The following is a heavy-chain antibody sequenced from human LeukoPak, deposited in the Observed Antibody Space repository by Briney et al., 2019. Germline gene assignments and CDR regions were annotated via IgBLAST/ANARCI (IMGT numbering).Heavy chain of an antibody. CDR3: ATPTHPDSSGWPFDY. D-gene: IGHD6-19*01. CDR2: FDPEDGET. J-gene: IGHJ4*02. CDR1: GYTLTELS. V-gene: IGHV1-24*01. Sequence: ASVKVSCKVSGYTLTELSMHWVRQAPGKGLEWMGGFDPEDGETIYAQKFQGRVTMTEDTSTDTAYMELSSLKSEDTAVYYCATPTHPDSSGWPFDYWGQGTLVTVSS.